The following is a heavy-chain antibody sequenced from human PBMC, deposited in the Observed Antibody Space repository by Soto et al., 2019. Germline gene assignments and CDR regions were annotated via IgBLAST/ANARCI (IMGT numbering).Heavy chain of an antibody. D-gene: IGHD2-2*01. V-gene: IGHV4-59*08. CDR3: ARTPAAATFDY. CDR2: IYDTGST. Sequence: LSLTCTVSSGSISGYSWSWIRQPPGKGLEWIGYIYDTGSTNYNPSLKSRVTLSVDTSKDQFSLKLSSVTAADTAVYYCARTPAAATFDYWGQGTLVTVSS. J-gene: IGHJ4*02. CDR1: SGSISGYS.